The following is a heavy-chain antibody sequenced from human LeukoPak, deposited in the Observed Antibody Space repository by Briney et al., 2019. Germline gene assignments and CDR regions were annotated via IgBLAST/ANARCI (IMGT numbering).Heavy chain of an antibody. D-gene: IGHD2/OR15-2a*01. CDR2: IGPHSTFT. Sequence: ASVKVSCKSSGFTFTDHYIHWVRQGPGQGLEWLGYIGPHSTFTSSPQEFHGRVTMTRDASMSTAYMELTRLTSDDTAVYYCVREGEGPLSKDFDYWGQGTLVTVSS. CDR3: VREGEGPLSKDFDY. J-gene: IGHJ4*02. V-gene: IGHV1-2*02. CDR1: GFTFTDHY.